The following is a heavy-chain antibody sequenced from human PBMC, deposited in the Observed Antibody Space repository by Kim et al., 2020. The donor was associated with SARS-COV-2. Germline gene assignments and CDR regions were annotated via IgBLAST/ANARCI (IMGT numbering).Heavy chain of an antibody. J-gene: IGHJ4*02. CDR1: GFTFNNYA. V-gene: IGHV3-23*02. Sequence: GGSLRLSCAASGFTFNNYAMNWVRLIPGKGPEWVASITGGGGRTWYGDSVRGRFTIFRDNIKNTVYLQMNGLRAEDTAVYTCAKDRVRDTGGRYFDSWGQGTLVTVSS. CDR2: ITGGGGRT. D-gene: IGHD1-26*01. CDR3: AKDRVRDTGGRYFDS.